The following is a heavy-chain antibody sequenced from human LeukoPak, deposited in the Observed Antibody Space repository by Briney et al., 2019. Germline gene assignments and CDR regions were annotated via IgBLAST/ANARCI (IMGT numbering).Heavy chain of an antibody. CDR3: ARVYSSSYYYYYYGMDV. V-gene: IGHV1-18*01. D-gene: IGHD6-6*01. CDR1: GYTFTSYG. Sequence: ASVKVSCKASGYTFTSYGIAWVRQAPGQGLQWMGWISANNGDTNYAQKLQGRVTMTTDTSTSTAYMELRSLRSDDTAVYYCARVYSSSYYYYYYGMDVWGQGTTVTVSS. CDR2: ISANNGDT. J-gene: IGHJ6*02.